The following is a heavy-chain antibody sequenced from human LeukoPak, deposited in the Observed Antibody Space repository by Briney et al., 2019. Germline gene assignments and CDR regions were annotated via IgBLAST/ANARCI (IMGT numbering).Heavy chain of an antibody. D-gene: IGHD2-21*02. CDR3: ALLAYCGGDCSSWFDP. Sequence: ASVKVSCKASGYTFTGYYMHRVRQAPGQGLEWMGWINPNSGGTNYAQKFQGRVTMTRDTSISTAYMELSRLRSDDTAVYYCALLAYCGGDCSSWFDPWGQGTLVTVSS. CDR2: INPNSGGT. J-gene: IGHJ5*02. CDR1: GYTFTGYY. V-gene: IGHV1-2*02.